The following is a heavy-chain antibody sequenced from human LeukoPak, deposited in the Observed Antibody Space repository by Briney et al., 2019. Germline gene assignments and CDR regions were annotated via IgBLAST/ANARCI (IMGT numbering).Heavy chain of an antibody. J-gene: IGHJ4*02. Sequence: PGGSLRLSCAASGFTFSSYAMSWVRQAPGKGLEWVSAISGSGGSTYYADSVKGRFTISRDNSKNTLYLQMNSLRAEDTAVYYCAKESYSSSRLKYYFDYWGQGTLVTVSS. D-gene: IGHD6-13*01. CDR3: AKESYSSSRLKYYFDY. CDR2: ISGSGGST. CDR1: GFTFSSYA. V-gene: IGHV3-23*01.